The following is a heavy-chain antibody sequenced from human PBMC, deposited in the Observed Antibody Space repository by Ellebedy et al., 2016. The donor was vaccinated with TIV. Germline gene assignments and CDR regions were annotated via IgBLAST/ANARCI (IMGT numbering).Heavy chain of an antibody. Sequence: GESLKISCAASGFTFSSYAMHWVRQAPGKGLEWVAVISYDGSNKYYADSVKGRFTISRDNSKNTLYLQMNSLRAEDTAVYYCAKSHSSGWPLYPPIDHWGQGTLVTVSS. CDR1: GFTFSSYA. CDR3: AKSHSSGWPLYPPIDH. V-gene: IGHV3-30-3*01. D-gene: IGHD6-19*01. CDR2: ISYDGSNK. J-gene: IGHJ4*02.